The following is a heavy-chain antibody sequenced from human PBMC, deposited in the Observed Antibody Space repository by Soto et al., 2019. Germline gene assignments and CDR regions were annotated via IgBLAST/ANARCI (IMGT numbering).Heavy chain of an antibody. Sequence: GASLRLSCGASGLIVSDNYMCWVRQAPGRGLEWVSVMYAGGDTHYADSVKGRFTISRDKSENTLYLQMNSLRDEDTGVYFCVSRIPSWVFDYWGLGTLVTVSS. CDR2: MYAGGDT. D-gene: IGHD2-21*01. J-gene: IGHJ4*01. CDR1: GLIVSDNY. CDR3: VSRIPSWVFDY. V-gene: IGHV3-53*01.